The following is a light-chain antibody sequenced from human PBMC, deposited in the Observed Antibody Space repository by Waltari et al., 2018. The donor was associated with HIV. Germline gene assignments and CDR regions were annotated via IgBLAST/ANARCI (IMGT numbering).Light chain of an antibody. CDR2: ATP. CDR3: QQHRSLPRT. Sequence: DIRMTQSPSSLSASVGDRVTITCRASQGVGNDLGWYRQRPGKAPERLIYATPTLHSGVPSRFSGSGTGTEFTLTISSLQAEDSATYFCQQHRSLPRTFGQGTKVEI. CDR1: QGVGND. V-gene: IGKV1-17*01. J-gene: IGKJ1*01.